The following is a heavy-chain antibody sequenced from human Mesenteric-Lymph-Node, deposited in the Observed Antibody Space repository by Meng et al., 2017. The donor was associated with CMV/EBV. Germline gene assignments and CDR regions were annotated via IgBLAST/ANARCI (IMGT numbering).Heavy chain of an antibody. CDR3: VRGFTGVVGDS. V-gene: IGHV4-34*01. CDR2: IKDGGIT. CDR1: GGSLSTYF. J-gene: IGHJ4*02. Sequence: GSLRLSCAVNGGSLSTYFWSYIRQPPEKGLEWIGEIKDGGITNYNPSLRGRVTISADTSKNQVSLKLTSVTAADTAVYYCVRGFTGVVGDSWGQGTLVTVSS. D-gene: IGHD7-27*01.